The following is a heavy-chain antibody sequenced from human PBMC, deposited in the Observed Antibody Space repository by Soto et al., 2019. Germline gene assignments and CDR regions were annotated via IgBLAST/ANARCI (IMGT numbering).Heavy chain of an antibody. Sequence: QLQLQESGPGLVRPSETLSLTCTVSSGSISSSTYHWAWIRQPPGKGLEWIGSIYFSGTTYYSPSLKTRVTLFVDTSKHQFSLKLTSVTAADTAVYYCAAEISSAGHYWGQGTLVTVSS. V-gene: IGHV4-39*01. CDR1: SGSISSSTYH. J-gene: IGHJ4*02. CDR2: IYFSGTT. CDR3: AAEISSAGHY. D-gene: IGHD6-13*01.